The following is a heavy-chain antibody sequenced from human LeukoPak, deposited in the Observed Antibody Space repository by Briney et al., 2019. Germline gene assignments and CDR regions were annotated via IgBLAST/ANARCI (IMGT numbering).Heavy chain of an antibody. CDR2: INPSGGSA. CDR3: ARAEGNKLXXXGY. V-gene: IGHV1-46*01. CDR1: GYTFTTYY. J-gene: IGHJ4*02. D-gene: IGHD1-1*01. Sequence: ASVKVSCKSSGYTFTTYYIHWVRQAPGQGLEWMGIINPSGGSASYAQKFQGRVTMTRDTSTSTVYMELSSLRSEDTAVYYCARAEGNKLXXXGYWGQGTLVTVSS.